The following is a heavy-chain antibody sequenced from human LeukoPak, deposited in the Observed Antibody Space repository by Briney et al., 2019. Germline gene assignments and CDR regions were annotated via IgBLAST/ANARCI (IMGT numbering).Heavy chain of an antibody. J-gene: IGHJ4*02. CDR3: TRERELLWFGESPSGQYYFDY. CDR2: ISSSSSYI. V-gene: IGHV3-21*01. Sequence: PGGSLRLSCAASGFTFSSYSMNWVRQAPGKGLEWVSSISSSSSYIYYADSVKGRFTISRDNAKNSLYLQMNSLRAEDTAVYYCTRERELLWFGESPSGQYYFDYWGQGTLVTVSS. CDR1: GFTFSSYS. D-gene: IGHD3-10*01.